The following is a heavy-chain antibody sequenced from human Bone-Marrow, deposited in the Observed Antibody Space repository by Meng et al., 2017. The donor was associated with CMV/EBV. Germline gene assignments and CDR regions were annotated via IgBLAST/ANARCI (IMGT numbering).Heavy chain of an antibody. CDR1: GGSVSSGSYY. CDR2: IYYSGST. CDR3: ARSVVVVAAAPYYYYGMDV. V-gene: IGHV4-61*01. J-gene: IGHJ6*02. Sequence: SETLSLTCTVSGGSVSSGSYYWSWIRQHPGKGLEWIGYIYYSGSTNYNPSLKSRVTISVDTSKNQFSLKLSSVTAADTAVYYCARSVVVVAAAPYYYYGMDVWGQGTTVTVSS. D-gene: IGHD2-15*01.